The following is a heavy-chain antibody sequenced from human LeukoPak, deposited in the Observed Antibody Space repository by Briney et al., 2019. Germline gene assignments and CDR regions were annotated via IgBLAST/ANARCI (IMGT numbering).Heavy chain of an antibody. CDR1: GYTFTNHW. CDR2: ISPSDSDA. J-gene: IGHJ4*02. D-gene: IGHD2-15*01. CDR3: ARRGCSAASCSPYYFDY. Sequence: GESLKISCKGSGYTFTNHWIGWVRRMPGQGLEWMGIISPSDSDASYSPSFQGQVTISVDKSIYTAYLQWSSLKASDTAMYYCARRGCSAASCSPYYFDYWGQGTLVAVSS. V-gene: IGHV5-51*01.